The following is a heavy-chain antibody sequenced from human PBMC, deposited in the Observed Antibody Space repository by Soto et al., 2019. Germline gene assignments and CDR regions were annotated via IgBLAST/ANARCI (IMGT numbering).Heavy chain of an antibody. J-gene: IGHJ4*02. CDR2: ISGSGGST. V-gene: IGHV3-23*01. Sequence: GSLRLSCAASGFTFSSYAMSWVRQAPGKGLEWVSAISGSGGSTYYADSVKGRFTISRDNSKNTLYLQMNSLRAEDTAVYYCAKVYYDFWSGYSEDYWGQGTLVTVSS. D-gene: IGHD3-3*01. CDR3: AKVYYDFWSGYSEDY. CDR1: GFTFSSYA.